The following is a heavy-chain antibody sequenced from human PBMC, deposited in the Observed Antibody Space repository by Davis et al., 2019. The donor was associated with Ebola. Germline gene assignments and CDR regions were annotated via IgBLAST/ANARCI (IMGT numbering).Heavy chain of an antibody. Sequence: SLKISCAASGFSFSSYGMHWVRQAPGKGLEWVAVIWYDGTKRYYAESVKGRFTISRDNNTLFLQMDSLRVEDTAVYYCTRDVQVWGQGTLVTVSS. CDR1: GFSFSSYG. CDR3: TRDVQV. CDR2: IWYDGTKR. V-gene: IGHV3-33*01. J-gene: IGHJ4*02. D-gene: IGHD3-10*02.